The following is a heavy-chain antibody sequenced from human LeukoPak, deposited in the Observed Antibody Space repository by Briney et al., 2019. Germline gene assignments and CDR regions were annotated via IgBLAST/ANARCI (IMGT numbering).Heavy chain of an antibody. D-gene: IGHD3-10*01. Sequence: GASVKVSCKASGGTFSSYAISWVRQAPGQGLEWMGRIIPILGIANYAQKSQGRVTITADKSTSTAYMELSSLRSEDTAVYYCASHGSGEVYWGQGTLVTVSS. CDR1: GGTFSSYA. J-gene: IGHJ4*02. V-gene: IGHV1-69*04. CDR3: ASHGSGEVY. CDR2: IIPILGIA.